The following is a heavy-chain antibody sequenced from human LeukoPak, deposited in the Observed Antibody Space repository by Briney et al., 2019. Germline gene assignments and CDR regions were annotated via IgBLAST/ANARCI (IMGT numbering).Heavy chain of an antibody. J-gene: IGHJ4*02. V-gene: IGHV4-30-4*01. CDR3: ARGSPSGYSYGLDY. D-gene: IGHD5-18*01. CDR2: IYYSGST. CDR1: GGSISSGDYY. Sequence: PSETLSLTCTVSGGSISSGDYYWSWIRQPPGKGLEWIGYIYYSGSTYYNPSLKSRVTISVDTSKNQSSLKLSSVTAADTAVYYCARGSPSGYSYGLDYWGQGTLVTVSS.